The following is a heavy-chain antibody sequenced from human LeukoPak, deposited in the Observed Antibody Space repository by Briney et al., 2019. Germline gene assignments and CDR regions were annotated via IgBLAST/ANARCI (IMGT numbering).Heavy chain of an antibody. D-gene: IGHD3-9*01. CDR1: GFTFSTYT. Sequence: PGGSLRLSCVASGFTFSTYTMNWVRQAPGKGLEWVSSISSSPYFIQYADSVKGLFTTSRDNAGSSVYLQMNSLRAEDTAVYYCARDTSDWLLFTPFDYWGQGTLVTVSS. CDR3: ARDTSDWLLFTPFDY. V-gene: IGHV3-21*01. J-gene: IGHJ4*02. CDR2: ISSSPYFI.